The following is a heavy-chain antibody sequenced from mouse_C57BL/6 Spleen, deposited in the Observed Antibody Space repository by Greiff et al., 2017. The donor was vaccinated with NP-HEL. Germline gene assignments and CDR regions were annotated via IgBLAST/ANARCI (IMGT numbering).Heavy chain of an antibody. CDR2: IHPNSGST. Sequence: QVQLQQPGAELVKPGASVKLSCKASGYTFTSYWMHWVKQRPGQGLEWIGMIHPNSGSTNYNEKFKSKATLTVDKSSSTAYMQLSSLTSEDSAVYDCARSYDYDEYYFDYWGQGTTLTVSS. CDR1: GYTFTSYW. D-gene: IGHD2-4*01. J-gene: IGHJ2*01. CDR3: ARSYDYDEYYFDY. V-gene: IGHV1-64*01.